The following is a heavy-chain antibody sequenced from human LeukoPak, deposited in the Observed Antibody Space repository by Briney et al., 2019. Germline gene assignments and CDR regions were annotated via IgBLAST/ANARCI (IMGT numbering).Heavy chain of an antibody. CDR1: GGSISSYY. CDR2: IHYSGST. J-gene: IGHJ4*02. Sequence: PSETLSLTCTVSGGSISSYYWSWIRQPPGKGLEWIGYIHYSGSTNYNPSLKSRVTISVDTSKNQFSLKLSSVTAADTAVYYCARGAVAYYYFDNWGRGTLVTVSS. D-gene: IGHD6-19*01. CDR3: ARGAVAYYYFDN. V-gene: IGHV4-59*01.